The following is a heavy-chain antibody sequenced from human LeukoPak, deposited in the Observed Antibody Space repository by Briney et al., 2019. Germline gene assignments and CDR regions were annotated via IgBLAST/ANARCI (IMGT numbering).Heavy chain of an antibody. D-gene: IGHD5-24*01. CDR2: IYTSGST. J-gene: IGHJ6*03. CDR3: ARSPRGATSRYYYYYYMDV. V-gene: IGHV4-4*07. Sequence: SETLSLTCTVSGGSISSYYWSWIRQPAGEGLEWIGRIYTSGSTNYNPSLKSRVTMSVDTSKNQFSLKLSSVTAANTAVYYCARSPRGATSRYYYYYYMDVWGKGTTVTVSS. CDR1: GGSISSYY.